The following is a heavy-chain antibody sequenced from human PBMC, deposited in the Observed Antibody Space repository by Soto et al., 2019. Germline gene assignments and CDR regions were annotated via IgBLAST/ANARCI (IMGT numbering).Heavy chain of an antibody. J-gene: IGHJ2*01. V-gene: IGHV1-69*12. CDR3: AQTLGLAVAGPGRFDL. CDR2: IIPIFGRA. CDR1: GSTFSSYA. Sequence: QVQLVQSGAEVKKPGSSVKVSCKASGSTFSSYAISWVRQAPGQGLEWMGGIIPIFGRANYAQNFQGRVTITAAASTSTAYMELSSLRSEDTAVYYCAQTLGLAVAGPGRFDLWGRGTLVTVSS. D-gene: IGHD6-19*01.